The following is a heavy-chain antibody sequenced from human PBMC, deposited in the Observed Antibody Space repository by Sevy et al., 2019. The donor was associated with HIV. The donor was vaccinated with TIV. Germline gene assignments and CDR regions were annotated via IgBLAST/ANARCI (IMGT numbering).Heavy chain of an antibody. CDR3: ARAITIFGLTIMLDP. CDR2: TYYRSKWYN. V-gene: IGHV6-1*01. J-gene: IGHJ5*02. Sequence: SQTLSLTCAISGDSVSSSSVAWNWIRQSPSRGLEWLGRTYYRSKWYNDYALSVKNRIIISPDTSKNKLSLQLNSVTPEDTAVYYCARAITIFGLTIMLDPWGLGTLVTVSS. D-gene: IGHD3-3*01. CDR1: GDSVSSSSVA.